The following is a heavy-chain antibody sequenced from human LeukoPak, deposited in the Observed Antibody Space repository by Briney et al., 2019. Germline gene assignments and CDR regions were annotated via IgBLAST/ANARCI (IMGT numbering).Heavy chain of an antibody. Sequence: GGSLRLSCAASGFTFSSHAMSWVRQAPGKGLEWVSAVSGSGGSTYYADSVKGRFTISRDNSKNTLYLQMNSLRAEDTAVYYCAKDRGHCSGGSCYSGEGTRVYWGQGTLVTVSS. CDR1: GFTFSSHA. J-gene: IGHJ4*02. V-gene: IGHV3-23*01. CDR2: VSGSGGST. D-gene: IGHD2-15*01. CDR3: AKDRGHCSGGSCYSGEGTRVY.